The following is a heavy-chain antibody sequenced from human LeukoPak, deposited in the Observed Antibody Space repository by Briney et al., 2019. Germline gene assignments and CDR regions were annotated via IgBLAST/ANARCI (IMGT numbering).Heavy chain of an antibody. Sequence: PGGSLRLSCTGSGFTFGDYAMSWVRQAPGKGLEWVSFIRSNTYTGTTEYAASVKGRFTISRDDSKRIVYLQMNSLKSEDTAIYYCSRSRREGYNNYFGYWGQGTLVTVSS. CDR2: IRSNTYTGTT. V-gene: IGHV3-49*04. J-gene: IGHJ4*02. CDR1: GFTFGDYA. D-gene: IGHD5-24*01. CDR3: SRSRREGYNNYFGY.